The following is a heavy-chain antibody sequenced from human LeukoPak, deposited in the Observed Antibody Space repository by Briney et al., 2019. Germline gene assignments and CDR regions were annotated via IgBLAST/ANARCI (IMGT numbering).Heavy chain of an antibody. CDR1: GFTFSSYD. CDR3: AKDLLVATAHYFDY. Sequence: GRSLRLSCAASGFTFSSYDMHWVRQAPGKGLEWVAVISYDGSNKYYADSVKGRFTISRDNSKNTLYLQMNSLRAEDTAVYYCAKDLLVATAHYFDYWGQGTLVTVSS. J-gene: IGHJ4*02. CDR2: ISYDGSNK. V-gene: IGHV3-30*18. D-gene: IGHD5-12*01.